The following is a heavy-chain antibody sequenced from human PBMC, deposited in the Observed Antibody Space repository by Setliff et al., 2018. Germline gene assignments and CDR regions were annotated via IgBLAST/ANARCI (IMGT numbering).Heavy chain of an antibody. CDR1: GFTFGDSA. CDR2: IRSKTYGGTT. V-gene: IGHV3-49*04. J-gene: IGHJ4*02. D-gene: IGHD4-4*01. CDR3: SRPNYRNHYFDY. Sequence: GGSLRLSCTTSGFTFGDSAMSWVRQAPGTGLEWVGFIRSKTYGGTTEYVASVKGRFTISRDDSKNIAYLQMNSLRTDDTAVYYCSRPNYRNHYFDYWGQGTLVTVSS.